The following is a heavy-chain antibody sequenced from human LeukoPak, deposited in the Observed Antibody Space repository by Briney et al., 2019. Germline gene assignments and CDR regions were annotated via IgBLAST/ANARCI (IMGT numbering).Heavy chain of an antibody. CDR3: AKDQDSDNYYWGTNFDYYMDV. V-gene: IGHV3-30*02. J-gene: IGHJ6*03. CDR2: IRYDGSNK. CDR1: GFTFSSYG. D-gene: IGHD3-16*01. Sequence: GGSLRLSCAASGFTFSSYGMHWVRQAPGKGLEWVAFIRYDGSNKYYAESVKGRFSVSRDNSKNTLYVQMNSLRVEDTALYYCAKDQDSDNYYWGTNFDYYMDVWGKGTTVTVSS.